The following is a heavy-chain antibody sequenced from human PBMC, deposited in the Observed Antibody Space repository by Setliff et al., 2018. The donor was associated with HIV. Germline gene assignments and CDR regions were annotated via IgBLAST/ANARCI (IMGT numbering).Heavy chain of an antibody. D-gene: IGHD6-19*01. CDR2: TYPGDSDI. CDR1: GYTFTNYW. J-gene: IGHJ6*03. V-gene: IGHV5-51*01. Sequence: PGESLKISCEASGYTFTNYWIGWVRQMPGKGLEWMGITYPGDSDIIYSPSFQGQVTISADKSITTAYLQWSSLKASDTAIYYCVRHRSAVAGTRIGYCYYMDVWGKGTTVTVSS. CDR3: VRHRSAVAGTRIGYCYYMDV.